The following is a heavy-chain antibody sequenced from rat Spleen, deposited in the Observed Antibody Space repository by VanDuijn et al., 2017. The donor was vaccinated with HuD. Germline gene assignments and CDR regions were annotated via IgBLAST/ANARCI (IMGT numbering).Heavy chain of an antibody. CDR3: ARHGRYFDY. CDR1: GFSLTSNG. Sequence: QVQLKESGPGLMQPSETLSLTCTVSGFSLTSNGVGWVRQPLGKGLVWMGTIWAGGSTNYNSAVQSRLSISRDTSKSQVFLKMNSLQPEDTGTYYCARHGRYFDYWGQGVMVTVSS. CDR2: IWAGGST. D-gene: IGHD5-1*01. V-gene: IGHV2-72*01. J-gene: IGHJ2*01.